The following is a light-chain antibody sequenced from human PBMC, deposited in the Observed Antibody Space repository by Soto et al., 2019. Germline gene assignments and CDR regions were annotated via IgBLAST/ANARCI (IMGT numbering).Light chain of an antibody. CDR3: AAWDDSLNGDV. CDR1: SSNIGSNT. V-gene: IGLV1-44*01. CDR2: SNN. J-gene: IGLJ1*01. Sequence: QSVLTQPPSASGTPGQRVTISCSGNSSNIGSNTVNWYQQLPGTAPKLLIYSNNQRPSGVPDRFSGSKSGTSASLAISGLQSEDEADYYCAAWDDSLNGDVFGTGTKVTVL.